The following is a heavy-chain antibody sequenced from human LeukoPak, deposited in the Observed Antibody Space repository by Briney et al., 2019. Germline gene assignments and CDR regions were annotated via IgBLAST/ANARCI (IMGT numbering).Heavy chain of an antibody. CDR2: ISYRGNRGST. V-gene: IGHV4-39*01. CDR1: GESIGSNSYY. J-gene: IGHJ4*02. Sequence: SETLSLTCSVSGESIGSNSYYWGWIRQPPGKGLEWIGSISYRGNRGSTYYNPSLNSRVTIFVDTSRNQFSLKLTSVTAADTAVYYCARAYYDFWSGYSRIDYWGQGTLVTVSS. D-gene: IGHD3-3*01. CDR3: ARAYYDFWSGYSRIDY.